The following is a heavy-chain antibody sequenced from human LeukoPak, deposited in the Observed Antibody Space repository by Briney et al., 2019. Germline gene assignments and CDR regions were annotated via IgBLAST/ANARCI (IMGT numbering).Heavy chain of an antibody. V-gene: IGHV4-38-2*02. CDR2: IYNSGST. J-gene: IGHJ5*02. CDR3: ARAYSSSWYWNWFDP. Sequence: SETLSLTCTVSGYSISSGYYWGWIRQAPGKGLEWIGSIYNSGSTYYNPSLKSRVTISVDMFKNQFSLKMSSVTAADTAVYYCARAYSSSWYWNWFDPWGQGTLVTVSS. D-gene: IGHD6-13*01. CDR1: GYSISSGYY.